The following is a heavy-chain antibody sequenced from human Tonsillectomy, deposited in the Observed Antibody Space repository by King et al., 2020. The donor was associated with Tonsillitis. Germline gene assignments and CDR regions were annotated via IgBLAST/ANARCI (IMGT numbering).Heavy chain of an antibody. Sequence: HITLKESGPTLVKPTQTLTLTCTFSGFSLSTSGVGVGWIRQPPGKALEWLALIYWNDDKRYSPSLKSRLTITKDTSKNQVVLTMTNMDPVDTATYYCAHRGLGYGDYVDAFDIWGQGTMVTVSS. D-gene: IGHD4-17*01. CDR1: GFSLSTSGVG. CDR3: AHRGLGYGDYVDAFDI. CDR2: IYWNDDK. J-gene: IGHJ3*02. V-gene: IGHV2-5*01.